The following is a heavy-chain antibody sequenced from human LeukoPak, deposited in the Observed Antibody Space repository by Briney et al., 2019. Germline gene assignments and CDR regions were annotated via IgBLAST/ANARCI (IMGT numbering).Heavy chain of an antibody. D-gene: IGHD3-22*01. CDR3: ARYYYDSSGYYFWWFDP. Sequence: SETLSLTCAVSGYSISSGYYWGWIRQPPGKGLEWIGSIYHSGSTYYNPSLKSRVTISVDTSKNQFSLKLSSATAADTAVYYCARYYYDSSGYYFWWFDPWGQGTLVTVSS. J-gene: IGHJ5*02. V-gene: IGHV4-38-2*01. CDR2: IYHSGST. CDR1: GYSISSGYY.